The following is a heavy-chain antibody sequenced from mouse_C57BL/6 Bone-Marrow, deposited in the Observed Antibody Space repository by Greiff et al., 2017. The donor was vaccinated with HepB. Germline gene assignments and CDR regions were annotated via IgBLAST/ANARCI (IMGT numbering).Heavy chain of an antibody. CDR3: ASKSGYPFDY. V-gene: IGHV1-19*01. CDR1: GYTFTDYY. CDR2: INPYNGGT. D-gene: IGHD3-2*02. Sequence: VQLQQSGPVLVKPGASVKMSCKASGYTFTDYYMNWVKQSHGKSLEWIGVINPYNGGTSYNQKFKGKATLTVDKSSSTAYMELNSLTSEDSAVYYCASKSGYPFDYWGQGTTLTVSS. J-gene: IGHJ2*01.